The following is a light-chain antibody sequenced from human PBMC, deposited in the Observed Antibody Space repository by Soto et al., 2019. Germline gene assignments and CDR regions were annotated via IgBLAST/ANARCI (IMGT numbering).Light chain of an antibody. J-gene: IGKJ1*01. Sequence: EIMLTQSPATLSLSPGETATRSCRANQLISNYLAWYQQKPGQAPRLLIYDASNRATGIPARFSGSGSGTDFTLTISSLQSEDSAVYYCQQFIKWPWTFGQGTKVDIK. CDR2: DAS. CDR3: QQFIKWPWT. V-gene: IGKV3-11*01. CDR1: QLISNY.